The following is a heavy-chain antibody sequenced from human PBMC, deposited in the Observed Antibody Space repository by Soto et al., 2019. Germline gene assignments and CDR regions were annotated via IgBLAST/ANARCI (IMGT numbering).Heavy chain of an antibody. CDR3: VLGYYYDSSGYYYYGMDV. CDR1: GGTFSSYA. J-gene: IGHJ6*02. Sequence: SVKGSCKASGGTFSSYAISWVRQAPGQGLEWMGGIIPIFGTANYAQKFQGRVTITADESTSTAYMELSSLRSEDTAVYYCVLGYYYDSSGYYYYGMDVWGQGTTVTVSS. D-gene: IGHD3-22*01. V-gene: IGHV1-69*01. CDR2: IIPIFGTA.